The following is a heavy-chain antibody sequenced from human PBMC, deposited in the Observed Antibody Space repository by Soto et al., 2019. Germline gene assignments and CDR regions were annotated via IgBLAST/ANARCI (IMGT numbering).Heavy chain of an antibody. CDR2: IKQDGSER. V-gene: IGHV3-7*01. CDR3: PRDSTL. Sequence: PGWSLRLSCEAAVFSLSAYWMSWFRQAPGKGLEWVANIKQDGSERYYVDSVKGRFTISRNNAKNSLYLQMNSLRAEDTAVFYCPRDSTLWPRGTLV. J-gene: IGHJ2*01. CDR1: VFSLSAYW.